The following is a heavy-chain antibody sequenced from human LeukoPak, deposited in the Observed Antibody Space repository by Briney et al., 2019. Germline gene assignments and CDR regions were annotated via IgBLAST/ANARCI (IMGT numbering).Heavy chain of an antibody. J-gene: IGHJ4*02. Sequence: ASVKVSCKASGYTFTSYGISWVRQAPGQGLEWMGWISAYNGNTNYAQKLQGRVTMTTDTSASTAYMELRSLRSDDTAVYYCARDLFPYGSGDYWGQGTLVTVSS. CDR2: ISAYNGNT. CDR1: GYTFTSYG. V-gene: IGHV1-18*01. D-gene: IGHD3-10*01. CDR3: ARDLFPYGSGDY.